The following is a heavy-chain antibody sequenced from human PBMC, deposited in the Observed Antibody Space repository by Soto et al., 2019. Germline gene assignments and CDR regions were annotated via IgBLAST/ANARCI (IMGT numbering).Heavy chain of an antibody. CDR2: ISYDGSNK. J-gene: IGHJ4*02. D-gene: IGHD5-12*01. V-gene: IGHV3-30*18. CDR3: AKAVSKRWLQSSYFDY. CDR1: GFTFSSYG. Sequence: GGSLRLSCAASGFTFSSYGMHWVRQAPGKGLEWVAVISYDGSNKYYADSVKGRFTISRDNSKNTLYLQMNSLRAEDTAVYYCAKAVSKRWLQSSYFDYWGQGTLVTVSS.